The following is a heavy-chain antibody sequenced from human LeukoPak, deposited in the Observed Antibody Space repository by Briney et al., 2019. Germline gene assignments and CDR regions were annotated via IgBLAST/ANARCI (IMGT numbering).Heavy chain of an antibody. J-gene: IGHJ4*02. CDR1: GFTFSSYG. Sequence: GGSLRLSCAASGFTFSSYGMHWVRQAPGKGLEWVAVIWYEGSNKYYADSVKGRFTISRDNSKNTLYLQMNSLRAEDTAVHYCARAHYDILTGYLFDYWGQGTLVTVSS. CDR3: ARAHYDILTGYLFDY. CDR2: IWYEGSNK. D-gene: IGHD3-9*01. V-gene: IGHV3-33*01.